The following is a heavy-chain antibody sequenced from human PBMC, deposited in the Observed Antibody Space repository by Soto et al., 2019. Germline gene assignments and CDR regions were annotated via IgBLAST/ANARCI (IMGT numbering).Heavy chain of an antibody. V-gene: IGHV3-30*18. CDR3: VKDRYCTSTSCYFSELDY. D-gene: IGHD2-2*01. CDR1: GFTFSSYG. J-gene: IGHJ4*02. CDR2: ISYDGSNK. Sequence: PGGSLRLSCAASGFTFSSYGMHWVRQAPGKGLEWVAVISYDGSNKYYADSVKGRFTISRDNSKNTLYLQMNSLRAEDTAVYYCVKDRYCTSTSCYFSELDYWGQGTLVTVSS.